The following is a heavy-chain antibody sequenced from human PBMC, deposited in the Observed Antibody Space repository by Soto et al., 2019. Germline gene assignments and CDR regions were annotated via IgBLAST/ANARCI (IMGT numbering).Heavy chain of an antibody. J-gene: IGHJ6*03. CDR1: GYTFTSYA. V-gene: IGHV1-3*01. CDR3: ASSLIRGVTNYYYYYYMDV. D-gene: IGHD3-10*01. Sequence: ASVKVSCKASGYTFTSYAMHWVRQAPGQRLEWMGWINAGNGNTKYSQKSQGRVTITRDTSASTAYMELSSLRSEDTAVYYCASSLIRGVTNYYYYYYMDVWGKGTTVTVSS. CDR2: INAGNGNT.